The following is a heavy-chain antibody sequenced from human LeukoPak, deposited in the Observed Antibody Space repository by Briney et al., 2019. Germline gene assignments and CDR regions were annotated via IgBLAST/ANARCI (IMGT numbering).Heavy chain of an antibody. CDR1: GGSISSSSYY. CDR2: IFYSGST. D-gene: IGHD3-22*01. J-gene: IGHJ4*02. Sequence: SETLSLTCTVSGGSISSSSYYWGWIRQPPGKGLEWIGNIFYSGSTYYNASLKSRVTISVDTSKNQFSLKLSSVTAADTAVYYCARGADSSGYYSIFYFDYWGQGTLVTVSS. V-gene: IGHV4-39*07. CDR3: ARGADSSGYYSIFYFDY.